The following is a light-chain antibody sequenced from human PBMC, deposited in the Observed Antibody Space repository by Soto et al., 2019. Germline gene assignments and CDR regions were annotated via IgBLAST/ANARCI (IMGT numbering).Light chain of an antibody. J-gene: IGKJ1*01. V-gene: IGKV1-39*01. CDR1: QSIRSY. CDR3: QQSYSNLWT. CDR2: AAS. Sequence: IRLTQSPSSLSASVGDRATITCRASQSIRSYLNWYQKKKGKAPKLLIYAASSLQSGVPSRFSGSGYGTDLTLTISSMKNEDFETYYCQQSYSNLWTFGQGTKVDI.